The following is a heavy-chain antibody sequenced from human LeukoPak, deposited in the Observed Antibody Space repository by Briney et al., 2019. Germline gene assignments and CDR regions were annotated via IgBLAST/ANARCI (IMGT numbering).Heavy chain of an antibody. CDR2: IYPDGNNK. Sequence: GGSLRLSCAASGFIFPTYGMHWVRQAPGKGLEWVACIYPDGNNKDYADSVKGRFTISRDNSKNTLYLQMNSLRAEDTAVYYCAKVMITFGGVIGSFDYWGQGTLVTVSS. CDR1: GFIFPTYG. D-gene: IGHD3-16*02. V-gene: IGHV3-30*02. CDR3: AKVMITFGGVIGSFDY. J-gene: IGHJ4*02.